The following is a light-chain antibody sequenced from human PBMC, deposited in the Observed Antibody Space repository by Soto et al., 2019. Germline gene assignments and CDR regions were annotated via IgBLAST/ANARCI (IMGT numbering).Light chain of an antibody. V-gene: IGLV1-51*01. CDR3: GTWDSSLSAV. Sequence: SVLTQPPSVSAAPGQKVTIYCSGSSSNIGSNFVSWYQQLPGTAPKLLIYEDNKRPSGIPDRFSGSKSGTSATLGITGLQTGDEADYYCGTWDSSLSAVFGGGTKVTVL. CDR1: SSNIGSNF. CDR2: EDN. J-gene: IGLJ2*01.